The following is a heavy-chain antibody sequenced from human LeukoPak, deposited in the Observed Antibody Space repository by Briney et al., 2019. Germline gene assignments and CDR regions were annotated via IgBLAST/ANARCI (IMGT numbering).Heavy chain of an antibody. J-gene: IGHJ4*02. CDR2: INTNTGNP. V-gene: IGHV7-4-1*02. Sequence: AASVKVSCKASGYTFTSSAMNWVRQAPGQGLEWMGWINTNTGNPTYAQGFTGRFVFSLDTSVSTAYLQISSLKAEDTAVYYCARQGPGYCGSTSCYGVDYWGQGTLVTVSS. D-gene: IGHD2-2*01. CDR1: GYTFTSSA. CDR3: ARQGPGYCGSTSCYGVDY.